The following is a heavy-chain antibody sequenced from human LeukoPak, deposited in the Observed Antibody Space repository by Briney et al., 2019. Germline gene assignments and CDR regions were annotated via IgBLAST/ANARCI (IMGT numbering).Heavy chain of an antibody. D-gene: IGHD6-13*01. V-gene: IGHV3-9*03. Sequence: PGGSLRLSCAASGFTFDDYAMHWVRQAPGKGLEWVSGISWNSGSIGYADSVKGRFTISRDNAKNSLYLQMNSLRAEDMALYYCAKADSSSWHRNYFDYWGQGTLVTVSS. CDR1: GFTFDDYA. J-gene: IGHJ4*02. CDR2: ISWNSGSI. CDR3: AKADSSSWHRNYFDY.